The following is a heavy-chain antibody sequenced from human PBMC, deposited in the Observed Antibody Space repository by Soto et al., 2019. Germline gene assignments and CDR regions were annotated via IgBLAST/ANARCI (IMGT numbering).Heavy chain of an antibody. CDR1: GFSISSGYY. Sequence: SETLSLTCTVSGFSISSGYYWGWVRQPPGKGLEWIGSMYQSGTTYYNPSLKSRVTISINTSKNQFSLKLSSVTAADTAVYYCARGYSSSWYGGSGWFDPWGQGTLVTVSS. CDR2: MYQSGTT. CDR3: ARGYSSSWYGGSGWFDP. J-gene: IGHJ5*02. V-gene: IGHV4-38-2*02. D-gene: IGHD6-13*01.